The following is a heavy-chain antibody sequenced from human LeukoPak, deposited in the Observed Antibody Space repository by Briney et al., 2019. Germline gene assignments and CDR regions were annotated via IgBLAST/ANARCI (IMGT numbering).Heavy chain of an antibody. V-gene: IGHV1-2*02. J-gene: IGHJ4*02. Sequence: ASVKVSCKASGYTFTGYYMHWVRQAPGQGLEWMGWINPNSGGTNYAQKFQGRVTMTRDTSISTAYMELSRLRSDDTAVYFCARDSMVTFGGLIDPSPFDYWGQGTLVTVSS. CDR2: INPNSGGT. D-gene: IGHD3-16*02. CDR3: ARDSMVTFGGLIDPSPFDY. CDR1: GYTFTGYY.